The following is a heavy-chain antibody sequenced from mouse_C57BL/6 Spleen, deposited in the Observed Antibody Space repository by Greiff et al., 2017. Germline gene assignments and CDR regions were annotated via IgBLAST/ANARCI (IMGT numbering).Heavy chain of an antibody. CDR1: GYSITSGYY. J-gene: IGHJ2*01. D-gene: IGHD1-1*01. CDR2: ISYDGSN. V-gene: IGHV3-6*01. CDR3: ARDHYYGSSYYFDY. Sequence: ESGPGLVKPSQSLSLTCSVTGYSITSGYYWNWIRQFPGNKLEWMGYISYDGSNNYNPSLKNRISITRDPSKNQFFLKLNSVTTEDTATYYCARDHYYGSSYYFDYWGQGTTLTVSS.